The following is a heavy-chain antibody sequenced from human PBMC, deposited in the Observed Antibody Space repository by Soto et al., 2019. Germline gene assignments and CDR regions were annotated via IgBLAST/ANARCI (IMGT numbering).Heavy chain of an antibody. J-gene: IGHJ6*02. V-gene: IGHV3-30*18. D-gene: IGHD2-21*01. CDR2: VSFDGSST. Sequence: GGSLRLSCSASGFNFNNYAMHWVRQAPGKGLEWVAVVSFDGSSTYYADSVKGRFTISRDSSNNTVSLQMNSLTNEDTAAYYCAKAGWGGDYYYGLDVWGQGTTVTVSS. CDR1: GFNFNNYA. CDR3: AKAGWGGDYYYGLDV.